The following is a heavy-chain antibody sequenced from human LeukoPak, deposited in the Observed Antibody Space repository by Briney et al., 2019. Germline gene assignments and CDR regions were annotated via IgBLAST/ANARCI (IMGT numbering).Heavy chain of an antibody. J-gene: IGHJ5*02. D-gene: IGHD6-13*01. CDR2: ISGSGGST. Sequence: SGGSLRLSCAASGFTFRSYAMSWVRQAPGKGLEWVSVISGSGGSTYYADSVKGRFTISRDNSKNTLYLQMNSLRDEDTAVYYCAKDFAIAAAGQYNWFDPWGQGTLVTVSS. CDR1: GFTFRSYA. CDR3: AKDFAIAAAGQYNWFDP. V-gene: IGHV3-23*01.